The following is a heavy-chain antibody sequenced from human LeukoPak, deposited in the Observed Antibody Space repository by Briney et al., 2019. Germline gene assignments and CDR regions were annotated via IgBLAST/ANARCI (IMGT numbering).Heavy chain of an antibody. V-gene: IGHV3-30*02. Sequence: PGGSLRLSCAASGFTFSSYGMHWVRQAPGKGLEWVAFIRYDGSNKYYADSVKGRFTTSKDNSKNTLYLQMNSMRAEDTAVYYCAKDQHSSGWYDAFDIWGQGTMVTVSS. CDR1: GFTFSSYG. D-gene: IGHD6-19*01. CDR2: IRYDGSNK. J-gene: IGHJ3*02. CDR3: AKDQHSSGWYDAFDI.